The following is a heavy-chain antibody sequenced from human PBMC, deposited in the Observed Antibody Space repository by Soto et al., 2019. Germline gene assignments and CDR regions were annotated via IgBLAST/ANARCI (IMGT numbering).Heavy chain of an antibody. V-gene: IGHV3-23*01. CDR3: AKDNYYDSSGSYYNRFDP. D-gene: IGHD3-22*01. Sequence: FLRLSCAASGFTFSSYAMSWVRQAPGKGLEWVSAISGSGGSTYYADSVKGRFTISRDNSKNTLYLQMNSLRAEDTAVYYCAKDNYYDSSGSYYNRFDPWGQGTLVTVSS. CDR2: ISGSGGST. CDR1: GFTFSSYA. J-gene: IGHJ5*02.